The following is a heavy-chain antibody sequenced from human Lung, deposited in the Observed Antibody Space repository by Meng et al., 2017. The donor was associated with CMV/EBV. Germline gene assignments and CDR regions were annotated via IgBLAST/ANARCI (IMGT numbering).Heavy chain of an antibody. V-gene: IGHV3-48*03. CDR1: GFTFSNYE. CDR3: ARDGQKTGSPSNY. D-gene: IGHD1-1*01. J-gene: IGHJ4*02. Sequence: GESLKISCAASGFTFSNYEMNSVRQAPGQGLEWVSYISTSGSTMYYADSMKGRFTVSRNNAKNSLYLQMNSLRAEDTAVYYCARDGQKTGSPSNYWGQGTLVTVSS. CDR2: ISTSGSTM.